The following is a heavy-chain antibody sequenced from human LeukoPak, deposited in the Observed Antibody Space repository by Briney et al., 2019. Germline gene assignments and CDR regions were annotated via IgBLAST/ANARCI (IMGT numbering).Heavy chain of an antibody. Sequence: ASVKVSCKASGGTFSSYAISWVRQAPGQGLEWMGRIIPILGIANYAQKFQGRVTITADKSTSTAYMELSSLRSEDTAVYYCARYEQQLVGFDIWGQGTMDTVSS. CDR3: ARYEQQLVGFDI. J-gene: IGHJ3*02. CDR1: GGTFSSYA. V-gene: IGHV1-69*04. D-gene: IGHD6-13*01. CDR2: IIPILGIA.